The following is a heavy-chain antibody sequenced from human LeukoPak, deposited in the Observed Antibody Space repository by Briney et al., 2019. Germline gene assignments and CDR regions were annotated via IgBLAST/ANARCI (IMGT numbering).Heavy chain of an antibody. Sequence: NPGGSLRLSCAASGFTFSDYTMNWVRQAPGKGLEWVSCISLSSYSYIHYADSVKGRFTISRDNAKNSLYLQMNNLRAEDTAVYYCARETYYHVSGSSPYGMDVWGQGTTVTVSS. CDR2: ISLSSYSYI. D-gene: IGHD3-10*01. V-gene: IGHV3-21*01. CDR1: GFTFSDYT. CDR3: ARETYYHVSGSSPYGMDV. J-gene: IGHJ6*02.